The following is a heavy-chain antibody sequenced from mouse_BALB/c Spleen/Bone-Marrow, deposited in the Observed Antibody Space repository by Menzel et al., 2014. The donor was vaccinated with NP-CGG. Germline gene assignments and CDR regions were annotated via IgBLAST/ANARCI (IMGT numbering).Heavy chain of an antibody. Sequence: EVQLQQSGPELLKPGASVKISCKTSGYTFTDYTLHWVKQSHGKSFEWIGGVNPNIGGTNYNQKFKGKATLTLDKSSSTAYMELRSLTSEDSAVYYCARGRTAYWGQGTLVTVSA. CDR1: GYTFTDYT. CDR3: ARGRTAY. J-gene: IGHJ3*01. CDR2: VNPNIGGT. V-gene: IGHV1-18*01.